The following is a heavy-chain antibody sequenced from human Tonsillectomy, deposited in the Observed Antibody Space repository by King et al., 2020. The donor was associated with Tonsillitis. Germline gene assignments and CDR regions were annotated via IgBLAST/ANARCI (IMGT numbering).Heavy chain of an antibody. CDR3: ASSIGAFDL. D-gene: IGHD3-16*01. J-gene: IGHJ3*01. CDR1: GFTFSSYW. Sequence: VQLVESGGGLVQPGGSLRLSCAASGFTFSSYWMHWVRQAPGKGLVWVARINSGGSTTTYADSVKGRFTISRDNAKNTQYLQMNSLRAEDTAVYYCASSIGAFDLWGQGTIVTVSS. CDR2: INSGGSTT. V-gene: IGHV3-74*01.